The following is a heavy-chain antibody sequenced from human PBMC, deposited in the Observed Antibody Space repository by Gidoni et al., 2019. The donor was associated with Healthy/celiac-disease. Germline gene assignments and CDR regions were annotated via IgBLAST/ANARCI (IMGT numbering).Heavy chain of an antibody. V-gene: IGHV4-59*08. J-gene: IGHJ6*02. Sequence: QVQLQESGPGLVKPSETLSLTCTVSGGSISSYYWSWIRQPPGKGLEWIGYIYYSGSTNYNPTLKSRVTISVDTSKNQFSLKLSSVTAADTAVYYCASSASSGWYYYYGMDVWGQGTTVTVSS. CDR1: GGSISSYY. CDR3: ASSASSGWYYYYGMDV. CDR2: IYYSGST. D-gene: IGHD6-19*01.